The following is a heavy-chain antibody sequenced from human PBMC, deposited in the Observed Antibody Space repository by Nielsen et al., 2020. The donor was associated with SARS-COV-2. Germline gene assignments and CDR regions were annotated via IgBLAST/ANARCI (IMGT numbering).Heavy chain of an antibody. J-gene: IGHJ6*02. D-gene: IGHD3-3*01. CDR2: ISRSSSYI. V-gene: IGHV3-21*01. Sequence: VRQAPGKGLEWVSSISRSSSYIYYADSVKGRFTISRDNAKNSLYLQMNSLRAEDTAVYYCARPANDFWSGYYAGSYYYYGMDVWGQGTTVTVSS. CDR3: ARPANDFWSGYYAGSYYYYGMDV.